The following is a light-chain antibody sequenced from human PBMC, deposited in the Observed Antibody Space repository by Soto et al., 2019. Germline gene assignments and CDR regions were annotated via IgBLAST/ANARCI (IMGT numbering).Light chain of an antibody. J-gene: IGLJ2*01. CDR2: LNSDGSH. Sequence: QPVLTQSPSASASLGASVKLTCTLSSGHSSYVIAWHQQQPEKGPRYLMKLNSDGSHTKGDGIPDRFSGSSSGAERYLTISSLQSEDEADYYCQTWVTGIQVFGGGTQLTVL. V-gene: IGLV4-69*01. CDR1: SGHSSYV. CDR3: QTWVTGIQV.